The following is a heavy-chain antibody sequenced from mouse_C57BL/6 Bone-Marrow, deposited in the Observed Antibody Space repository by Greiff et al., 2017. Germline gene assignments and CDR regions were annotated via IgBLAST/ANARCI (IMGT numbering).Heavy chain of an antibody. CDR1: GYTFTGYW. CDR3: ARSGLGYFDY. V-gene: IGHV1-9*01. CDR2: ILPGSGST. J-gene: IGHJ2*01. D-gene: IGHD1-3*01. Sequence: VQLVESGAELMKPGASVKLSCKATGYTFTGYWIEWVKQRPGHGLEWIGEILPGSGSTNYTEKFKGKATFTADTSSNTDYMQLSSLTTEDSAIYYCARSGLGYFDYWGQGTTLTVSS.